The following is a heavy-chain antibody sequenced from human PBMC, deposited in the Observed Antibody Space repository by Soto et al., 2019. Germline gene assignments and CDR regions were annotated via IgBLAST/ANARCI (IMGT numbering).Heavy chain of an antibody. Sequence: QVQLVESGGGVVQPGRSLGLSCAASGFTFSSYAMHWVRQAPGKGLEWVAVISYDGSNKYYADSVKGRFTISRDNSKNTLYLQMNSLRAEDTAVYYCATLLVGYSYGLYYFDYWGQGTLVTVSS. D-gene: IGHD5-18*01. V-gene: IGHV3-30-3*01. CDR2: ISYDGSNK. J-gene: IGHJ4*02. CDR1: GFTFSSYA. CDR3: ATLLVGYSYGLYYFDY.